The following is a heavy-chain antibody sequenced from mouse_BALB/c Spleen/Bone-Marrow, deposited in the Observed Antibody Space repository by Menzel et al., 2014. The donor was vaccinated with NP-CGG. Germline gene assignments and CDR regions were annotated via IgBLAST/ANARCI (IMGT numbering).Heavy chain of an antibody. CDR1: GFSLTSYG. CDR2: IWAGGST. V-gene: IGHV2-9*02. CDR3: ARGSYYEGAMDY. J-gene: IGHJ4*01. Sequence: VKLQESGPGLVAPSQSLSITCTVSGFSLTSYGVHWVRQPPGKVLEWQGVIWAGGSTNYNSALMSRLSISKDNSKSXVFLKMNSLQTDDTAMYYCARGSYYEGAMDYWGQGTSVTVSS. D-gene: IGHD1-1*01.